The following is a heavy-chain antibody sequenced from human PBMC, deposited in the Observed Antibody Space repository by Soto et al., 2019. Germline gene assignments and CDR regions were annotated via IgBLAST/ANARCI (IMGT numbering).Heavy chain of an antibody. J-gene: IGHJ6*02. V-gene: IGHV3-48*02. CDR1: GFTLSTYS. D-gene: IGHD3-10*01. CDR3: ARGFDLQYGMDV. Sequence: EVQLVESGGGLIQRGGSLRLSCAASGFTLSTYSLNWVRQAPRKGLEWLSYISGSSNTIYYADSVKGRFTISRDNAKNPLYLQMNRLRDEDTAVYFCARGFDLQYGMDVWGQGTTVTVSS. CDR2: ISGSSNTI.